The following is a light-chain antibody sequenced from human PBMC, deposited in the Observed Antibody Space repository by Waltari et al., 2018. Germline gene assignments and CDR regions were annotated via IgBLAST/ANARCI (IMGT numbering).Light chain of an antibody. CDR3: NSRDSSSHHVI. CDR1: SLSNTY. Sequence: SSELTRDAAVSVALGQTVRITCQGDSLSNTYASWYQQKPGQAPVLVIYGKTNRPSGIPDRFSGSSSGNTASLTITGAQAEDEADYYCNSRDSSSHHVIFGGGTRLTVL. CDR2: GKT. J-gene: IGLJ2*01. V-gene: IGLV3-19*01.